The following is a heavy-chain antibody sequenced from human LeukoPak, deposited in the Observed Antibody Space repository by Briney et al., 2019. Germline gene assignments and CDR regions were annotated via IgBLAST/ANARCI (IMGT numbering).Heavy chain of an antibody. CDR2: FDPEDGET. D-gene: IGHD3-22*01. CDR1: GYTLTELS. Sequence: GASVKVSCKVSGYTLTELSMHWVRQAPGKGLEGMGGFDPEDGETIYAQKFQGRVNMTEDTSKDTAYMELSSLRSEDTAVYYCATINSYYYDSSGYYASDYWGQGTLVTVSS. V-gene: IGHV1-24*01. CDR3: ATINSYYYDSSGYYASDY. J-gene: IGHJ4*02.